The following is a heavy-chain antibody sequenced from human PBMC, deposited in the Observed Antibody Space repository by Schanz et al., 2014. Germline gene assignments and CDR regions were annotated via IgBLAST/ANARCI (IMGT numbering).Heavy chain of an antibody. Sequence: VQLVDSGGGLVKPGGSLRLSCTASGFPFSDYFMAWIRQPPGRGLEWVSSFNDGGVNKYYADSVKGRFTISSDNSKSTLYLQMSSLRAEDTAVYYCAKGRFGELSAFDVWGQGTMVTVSS. D-gene: IGHD3-10*01. CDR3: AKGRFGELSAFDV. V-gene: IGHV3-23*04. CDR2: FNDGGVNK. CDR1: GFPFSDYF. J-gene: IGHJ3*01.